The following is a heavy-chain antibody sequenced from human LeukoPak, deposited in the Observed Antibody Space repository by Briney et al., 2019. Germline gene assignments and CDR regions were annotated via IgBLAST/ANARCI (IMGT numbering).Heavy chain of an antibody. CDR2: INPNSGGT. D-gene: IGHD3-3*01. Sequence: ASVKVSCKASGYTFTGYYMHWVRQAPGQGLEWMGWINPNSGGTNYAQKFQGRVTMTRDTPISTAYMELSRLRSDDTAVYYCARGEASTIFGVVWFDPWGQGTLVTVSS. CDR1: GYTFTGYY. J-gene: IGHJ5*02. V-gene: IGHV1-2*02. CDR3: ARGEASTIFGVVWFDP.